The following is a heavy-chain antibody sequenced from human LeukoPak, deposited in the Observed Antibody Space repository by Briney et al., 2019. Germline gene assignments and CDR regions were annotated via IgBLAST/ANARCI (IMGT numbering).Heavy chain of an antibody. CDR3: ARVSRWFDP. CDR2: IYHSGST. J-gene: IGHJ5*02. V-gene: IGHV4-38-2*02. Sequence: KPSETLSLTCTVSGYSISSGYYWGWIRQPPGKGLEWIGSIYHSGSTYYNPSLKSRVTISVDTSKNQFSLKLSSVTAADTAVYYCARVSRWFDPWGQGTLVTVSS. CDR1: GYSISSGYY.